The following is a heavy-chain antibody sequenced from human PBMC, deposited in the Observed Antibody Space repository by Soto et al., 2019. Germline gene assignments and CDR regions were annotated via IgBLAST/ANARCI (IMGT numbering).Heavy chain of an antibody. J-gene: IGHJ4*02. CDR2: ISSSGSTI. D-gene: IGHD6-19*01. CDR1: GFTFSSYE. V-gene: IGHV3-48*03. Sequence: EVQLVESGGGLVQPGGSLRLSCAASGFTFSSYEMNWVRQAPGKGLEWVSYISSSGSTIYYADSVKGRFTISRDNAKNSRYLRMNSLRAEDTAVYYCARGQYSSGGGYFDYWGQETLVTVSS. CDR3: ARGQYSSGGGYFDY.